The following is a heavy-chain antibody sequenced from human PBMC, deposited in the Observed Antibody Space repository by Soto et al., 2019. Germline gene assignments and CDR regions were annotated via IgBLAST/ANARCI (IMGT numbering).Heavy chain of an antibody. CDR2: IYYSGST. Sequence: SETLSLTCTVSGGSISSYYWSWIRQPPGKGLEWIGYIYYSGSTNYNPSLKSRVTISVDTSKNQFSLKLSSVTAADTAVYYCARARRDTLDYSGQGPLVTVSS. CDR1: GGSISSYY. V-gene: IGHV4-59*01. CDR3: ARARRDTLDY. J-gene: IGHJ4*02. D-gene: IGHD2-15*01.